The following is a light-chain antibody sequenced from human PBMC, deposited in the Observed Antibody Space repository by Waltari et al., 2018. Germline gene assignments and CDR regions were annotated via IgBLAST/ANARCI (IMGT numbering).Light chain of an antibody. V-gene: IGLV3-21*03. J-gene: IGLJ2*01. CDR1: NNHSQT. CDR2: DDP. CDR3: QVWDSSGDHPV. Sequence: SYVLTQPPSVPVSPGKTAKISCPGPNNHSQTVHGYRPKAGQAPGLVIYDDPVRPSGIPDRLSGSDTATLTIARVEAGDEADYFCQVWDSSGDHPVFGGGTRLTVL.